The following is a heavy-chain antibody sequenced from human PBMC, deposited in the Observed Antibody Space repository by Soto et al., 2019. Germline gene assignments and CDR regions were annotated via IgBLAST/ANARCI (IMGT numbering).Heavy chain of an antibody. Sequence: SETLSLTCTVSCGSISSSSYYWGWIRQPPGKGLEWIGSIYYSGSTYYNPSLKSRVTISVDTSKNQFSLKLSSVTAADTAVYYCAAPLTRGYSYGFHYYYGMDVWGQGTTVTVSS. CDR3: AAPLTRGYSYGFHYYYGMDV. CDR1: CGSISSSSYY. V-gene: IGHV4-39*01. CDR2: IYYSGST. J-gene: IGHJ6*02. D-gene: IGHD5-18*01.